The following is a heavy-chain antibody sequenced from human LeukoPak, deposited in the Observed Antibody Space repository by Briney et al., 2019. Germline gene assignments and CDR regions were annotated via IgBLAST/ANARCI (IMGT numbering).Heavy chain of an antibody. V-gene: IGHV4-34*01. CDR1: GGSFSGYY. D-gene: IGHD1-7*01. Sequence: SETLSLTCAVYGGSFSGYYWSWIRQPPGKGLEWIGEINHSGSTNYNPSLKSRVTISVDTSKNQFSLKLSSVTAADTAVYYCARGSRNYASKNDYWGQGTLVTVSS. J-gene: IGHJ4*02. CDR3: ARGSRNYASKNDY. CDR2: INHSGST.